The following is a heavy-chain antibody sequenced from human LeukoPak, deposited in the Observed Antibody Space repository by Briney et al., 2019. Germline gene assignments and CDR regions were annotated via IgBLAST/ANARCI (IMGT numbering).Heavy chain of an antibody. V-gene: IGHV3-9*01. CDR2: ISRNSGSI. Sequence: GGSLRLSCAASGFTFDDYAMHWVRQAPGKGLEWVSGISRNSGSIGYADSVKGRFTISRDNAKNSLYLQMSSLRAEDTALYYCAKTVRGYSYGYPLDYWGQGTLVTVSS. D-gene: IGHD5-18*01. J-gene: IGHJ4*02. CDR1: GFTFDDYA. CDR3: AKTVRGYSYGYPLDY.